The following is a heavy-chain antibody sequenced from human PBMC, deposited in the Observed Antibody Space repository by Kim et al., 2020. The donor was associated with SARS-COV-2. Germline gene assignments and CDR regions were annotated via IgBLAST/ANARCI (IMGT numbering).Heavy chain of an antibody. Sequence: ASVKVSCKASGYTFTGYYMHWVRQAPGQGLEWMGRINPNSGGTNYAQKFQGRVTMTRDTSISTAYMELSRLRSDDTAVYYCARDKSSGRNWFDPWGQGTLVTVSS. CDR3: ARDKSSGRNWFDP. D-gene: IGHD6-19*01. CDR2: INPNSGGT. V-gene: IGHV1-2*06. CDR1: GYTFTGYY. J-gene: IGHJ5*02.